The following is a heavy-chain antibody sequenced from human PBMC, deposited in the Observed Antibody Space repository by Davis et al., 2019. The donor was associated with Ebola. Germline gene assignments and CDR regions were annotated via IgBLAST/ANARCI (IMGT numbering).Heavy chain of an antibody. CDR1: GYTFTSYD. CDR2: MNPNSGNT. V-gene: IGHV1-8*01. J-gene: IGHJ6*02. Sequence: ASVKVSCKASGYTFTSYDINWVRQATGQGLEWMGWMNPNSGNTGYAQKFQGRVTMTRNTSISTAYMELSSLRSEDTAVYYCAREGSIAAPYGMDVWGQGTTVTVSS. CDR3: AREGSIAAPYGMDV. D-gene: IGHD6-6*01.